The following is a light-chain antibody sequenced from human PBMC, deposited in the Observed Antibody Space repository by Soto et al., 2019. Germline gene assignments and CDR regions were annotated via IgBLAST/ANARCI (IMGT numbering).Light chain of an antibody. CDR1: QSVSSN. V-gene: IGKV3-15*01. Sequence: EIVLTQSPVTLSVSPGEGATLSCRASQSVSSNFAWYQQKPGQAPRLLIYGASTRANGIPARFSGSGSGTEFTLSISSLQSEDVAVYYCQQYQNWPLTFGGGTKVEIK. CDR2: GAS. J-gene: IGKJ4*01. CDR3: QQYQNWPLT.